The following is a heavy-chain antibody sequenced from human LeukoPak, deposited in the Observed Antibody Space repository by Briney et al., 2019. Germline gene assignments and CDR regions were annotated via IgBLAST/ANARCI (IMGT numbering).Heavy chain of an antibody. CDR2: IYSGGST. V-gene: IGHV3-53*01. CDR3: ASGGYNFGRYYFDY. Sequence: GGSLRLSCAASGFTVSSNYMSWVRQAPGKGLEWVSVIYSGGSTYYADSVKGRFTISRGNAKNSLHLQMNSLRAEDTAVYFCASGGYNFGRYYFDYWGQGTLVTVSS. D-gene: IGHD5-18*01. J-gene: IGHJ4*02. CDR1: GFTVSSNY.